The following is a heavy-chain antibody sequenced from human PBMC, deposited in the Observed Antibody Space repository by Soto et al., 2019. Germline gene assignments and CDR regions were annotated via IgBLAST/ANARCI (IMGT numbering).Heavy chain of an antibody. CDR1: GYSFTSFW. Sequence: GESLKISCQGFGYSFTSFWIGWVRQMPGKGLEWMGIINPVDSDTRYSPSFQGQVTISVDKSITTAYLQWSSLKASDTAMYYCARWLFRHTSTPNFDYWGLRTLVPVSS. CDR3: ARWLFRHTSTPNFDY. D-gene: IGHD5-12*01. CDR2: INPVDSDT. J-gene: IGHJ4*02. V-gene: IGHV5-51*01.